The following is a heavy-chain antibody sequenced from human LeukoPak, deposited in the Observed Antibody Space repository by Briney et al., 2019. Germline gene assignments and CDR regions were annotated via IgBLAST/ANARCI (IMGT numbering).Heavy chain of an antibody. Sequence: PSETLSLTCTVSGGSISSHYWSWIRQPPGKGLEWIGYIYYSGSTNYNPSLKSRVTISVDTSKNQFSLKLSSVTAADTAVYYCARAPDTAMVTLFDYWGQGTLVTVSS. D-gene: IGHD5-18*01. CDR3: ARAPDTAMVTLFDY. CDR2: IYYSGST. CDR1: GGSISSHY. V-gene: IGHV4-59*11. J-gene: IGHJ4*02.